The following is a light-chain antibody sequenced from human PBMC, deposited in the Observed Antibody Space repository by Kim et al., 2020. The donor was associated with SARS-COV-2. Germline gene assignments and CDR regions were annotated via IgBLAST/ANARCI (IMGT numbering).Light chain of an antibody. CDR3: QQYGSGGRT. CDR1: QSVSSSY. Sequence: EIVLTQSPGTLSLSPGERATLSCRASQSVSSSYLAWYQQKPGQAPRLLIYGASSRATGIPDRFSGSGSGTDFTLTISRLEPEDFAVYYCQQYGSGGRTFGQGTKVDIK. CDR2: GAS. J-gene: IGKJ1*01. V-gene: IGKV3-20*01.